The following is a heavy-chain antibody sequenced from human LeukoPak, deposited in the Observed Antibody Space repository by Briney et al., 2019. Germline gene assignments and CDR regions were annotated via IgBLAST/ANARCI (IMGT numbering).Heavy chain of an antibody. CDR1: GYTLTSYG. CDR3: ARDHSSSGELLSYWFDP. CDR2: IIPIFGTA. D-gene: IGHD6-13*01. V-gene: IGHV1-69*13. Sequence: ASVKVSCKASGYTLTSYGISWVRQAPGQGLEWMGGIIPIFGTANYAQKFQGRVTITADESTSTAYMELSSLRSEDTAVYYCARDHSSSGELLSYWFDPWGQGTLVTVSS. J-gene: IGHJ5*02.